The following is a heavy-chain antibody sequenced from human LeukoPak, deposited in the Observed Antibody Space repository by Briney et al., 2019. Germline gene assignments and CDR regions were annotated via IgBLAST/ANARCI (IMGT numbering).Heavy chain of an antibody. D-gene: IGHD4-23*01. V-gene: IGHV4-59*01. CDR3: ARVEYGGNFDY. CDR2: IYYSGST. CDR1: GGSISSYY. Sequence: PSETLSLTCTVSGGSISSYYWSWIRQPPGKGLEWIGCIYYSGSTNCNPSLKSRVTISVDTSKNQFSLKLSSVTAADTAVYYCARVEYGGNFDYWGQGTLVTVSS. J-gene: IGHJ4*02.